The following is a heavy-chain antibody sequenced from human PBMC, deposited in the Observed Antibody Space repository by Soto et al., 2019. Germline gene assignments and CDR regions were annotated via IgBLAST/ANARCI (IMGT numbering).Heavy chain of an antibody. V-gene: IGHV1-58*01. D-gene: IGHD3-3*01. J-gene: IGHJ3*02. Sequence: SVKVSCKASGFTFTSSAVQWVRQARGQRLEWIGWIVVGSGNTNYAQKFQERVTITRDMSTSTAYMELSSLRSEGTAVYYCAADYKVDYDFWSGYRPNAFDIWGQGTMVTVSS. CDR2: IVVGSGNT. CDR3: AADYKVDYDFWSGYRPNAFDI. CDR1: GFTFTSSA.